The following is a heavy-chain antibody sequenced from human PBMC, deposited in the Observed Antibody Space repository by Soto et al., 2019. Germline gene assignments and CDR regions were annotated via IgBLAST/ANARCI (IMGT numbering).Heavy chain of an antibody. CDR3: ARHLKSGRGKNYYYSMDV. CDR2: IYPGDSDT. D-gene: IGHD5-12*01. CDR1: GYTFSNSW. V-gene: IGHV5-51*01. J-gene: IGHJ6*02. Sequence: PGDSTTISCEGSGYTFSNSWIGWVRQMPGKGLEWMGIIYPGDSDTKYSPSFQGQVTISADRSISTAYLQWSSLKASDTAMYYCARHLKSGRGKNYYYSMDVWGQGTTVTVSS.